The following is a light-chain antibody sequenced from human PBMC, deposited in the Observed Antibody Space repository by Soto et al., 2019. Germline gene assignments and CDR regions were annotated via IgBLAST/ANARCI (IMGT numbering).Light chain of an antibody. V-gene: IGLV2-11*01. J-gene: IGLJ1*01. CDR2: DVS. CDR3: CSYAGSYTYV. Sequence: QSVLTQPRSVSGSPGQSVTISCTGTSSDVGGYNYVSWYQQHPGKAPKLMIYDVSKRPSGVTDRFSGSTSGNTASLTISGLQAEDEADYCCCSYAGSYTYVFGTGTKVTVL. CDR1: SSDVGGYNY.